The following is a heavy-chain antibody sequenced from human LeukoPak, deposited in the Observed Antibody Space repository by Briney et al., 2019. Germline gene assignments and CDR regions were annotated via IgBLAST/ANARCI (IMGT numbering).Heavy chain of an antibody. D-gene: IGHD3-22*01. CDR3: ARSSYYDTSGYYESMDH. J-gene: IGHJ4*02. CDR2: IRYDGSNE. CDR1: GFTFSNYG. V-gene: IGHV3-30*02. Sequence: GGSLRLSCAASGFTFSNYGMHWVRQAPGKGLEWVAFIRYDGSNEYYADSMEGRFTISRDNSKNTLYLQMNSLRPDDTAVYYCARSSYYDTSGYYESMDHWGQGTLVTVSS.